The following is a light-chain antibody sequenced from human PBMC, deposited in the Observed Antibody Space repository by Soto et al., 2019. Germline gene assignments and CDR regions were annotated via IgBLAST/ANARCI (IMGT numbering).Light chain of an antibody. CDR3: LQDYNYPYT. CDR1: QGIRND. V-gene: IGKV1-6*01. CDR2: AAS. Sequence: AIQMTQSPSSLSASVGDRVTITCRASQGIRNDLGWYQQKPGKAPKLLIYAASSLKSGVPSRFSGSGSGTDFTLTIRSLQPEDFATYYCLQDYNYPYTFGQGTKLEIK. J-gene: IGKJ2*01.